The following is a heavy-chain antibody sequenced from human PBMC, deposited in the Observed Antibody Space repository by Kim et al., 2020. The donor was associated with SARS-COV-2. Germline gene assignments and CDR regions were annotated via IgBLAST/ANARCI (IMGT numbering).Heavy chain of an antibody. CDR3: ARVTYYDRSGYYGGGAFDI. D-gene: IGHD3-22*01. CDR1: GYTFTSYG. V-gene: IGHV1-18*01. J-gene: IGHJ3*02. Sequence: ASVKVSCKASGYTFTSYGISWVRQAPGQGLEWMGWISAYNGNTNYAQKLQGRVTMTTDTSTSTAYMELRSLRSDDTAVYYCARVTYYDRSGYYGGGAFDIWGQGTMVTVSS. CDR2: ISAYNGNT.